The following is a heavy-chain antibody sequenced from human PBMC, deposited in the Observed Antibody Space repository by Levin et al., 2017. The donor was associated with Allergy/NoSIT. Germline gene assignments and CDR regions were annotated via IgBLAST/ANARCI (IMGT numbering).Heavy chain of an antibody. CDR3: ARNDFRVCHSAIDS. D-gene: IGHD3/OR15-3a*01. CDR1: GGSINTYY. J-gene: IGHJ4*02. Sequence: SQTLSLTCTVSGGSINTYYWSWIRQPPGKGLEWIGYINTSGSTKYNPSLMSRVTISIDTSKNQFSLKLSSVTAADTATYYCARNDFRVCHSAIDSWRQGPLVTFSS. CDR2: INTSGST. V-gene: IGHV4-59*01.